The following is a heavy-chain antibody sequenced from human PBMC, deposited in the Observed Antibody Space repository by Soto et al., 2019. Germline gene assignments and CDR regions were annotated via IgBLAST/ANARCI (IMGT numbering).Heavy chain of an antibody. CDR3: SIGGGVLRYFDWLSRSYYYGMDV. CDR2: IYYSGIT. V-gene: IGHV4-59*01. J-gene: IGHJ6*02. D-gene: IGHD3-9*01. Sequence: SETLSLTCTVSGGSISSYYCSWIRQPPWKGLEWIGYIYYSGITNYNPSLKSRVTISVDTSKNQFSLKLSSVTAADTAVYYCSIGGGVLRYFDWLSRSYYYGMDVFGQGTTVTVSS. CDR1: GGSISSYY.